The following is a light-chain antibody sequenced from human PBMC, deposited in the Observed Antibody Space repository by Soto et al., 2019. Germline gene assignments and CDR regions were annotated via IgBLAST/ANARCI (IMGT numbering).Light chain of an antibody. Sequence: QSALDQPASGSGSHGQWSAISCTGPNNDVGGYRLVSWYQQYSGKAPKLIIYEXTKRPSGVSDRCSGSKSGNPAILTLSGLQAEDEADYFCCSYARDSILVFGRGTNVTV. V-gene: IGLV2-23*01. CDR2: EXT. CDR1: NNDVGGYRL. J-gene: IGLJ2*01. CDR3: CSYARDSILV.